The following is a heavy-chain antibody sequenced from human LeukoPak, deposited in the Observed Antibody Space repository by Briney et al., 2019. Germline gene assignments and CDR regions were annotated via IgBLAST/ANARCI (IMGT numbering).Heavy chain of an antibody. D-gene: IGHD3-10*02. Sequence: GGSLRLSCAASGFTFSSYGMHWVRQAPGKGLEWVAFITYDGTNTYYADSVKGRFTISRDNAKNSLYLQMNSLRAEDTAVYYCAELGITMIGGVWGKGTTVTISS. CDR2: ITYDGTNT. J-gene: IGHJ6*04. V-gene: IGHV3-30*18. CDR1: GFTFSSYG. CDR3: AELGITMIGGV.